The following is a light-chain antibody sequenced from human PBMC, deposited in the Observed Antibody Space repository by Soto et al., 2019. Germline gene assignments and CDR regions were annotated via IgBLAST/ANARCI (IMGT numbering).Light chain of an antibody. CDR2: AAS. V-gene: IGKV1-17*01. CDR3: LQHNTYPRT. J-gene: IGKJ1*01. Sequence: DSQMTQSPSSLSASVGDRVTITCRASQGIGNDLGWYQQRPGKAPKRLIYAASTLQPGVPSRFSGSGSGTDFTLTISSLQPEDFATYYCLQHNTYPRTFGQGTKVDIK. CDR1: QGIGND.